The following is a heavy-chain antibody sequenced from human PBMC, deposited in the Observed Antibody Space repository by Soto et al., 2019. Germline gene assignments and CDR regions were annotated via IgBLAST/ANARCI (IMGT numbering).Heavy chain of an antibody. V-gene: IGHV4-30-4*01. CDR3: ARLTFYDILAGYFFDS. J-gene: IGHJ4*02. Sequence: QVQLQESGPRLVKPSQTLSLTCTVSGDSISSGDYYWAWIRQPPEKGLEWTGHIYYTGNTHYNPSLRGRVSISVDRSKDQFSLNLSSVTAADTAMYFCARLTFYDILAGYFFDSWGQGALVTVSS. CDR2: IYYTGNT. CDR1: GDSISSGDYY. D-gene: IGHD3-9*01.